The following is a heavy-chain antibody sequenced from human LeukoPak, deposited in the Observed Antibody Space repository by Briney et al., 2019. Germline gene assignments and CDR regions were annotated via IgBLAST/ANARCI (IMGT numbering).Heavy chain of an antibody. Sequence: SETLSLTCAVYGGSFSGYYWSWIRQPPGKGLEWIGEINHSGSTNYNPSLKSRVTISVDTSKNQFSLKLSSVTAADRAVYYCAREGDFWSGYYNYYYYYMDVWGKGTTVTVSS. CDR3: AREGDFWSGYYNYYYYYMDV. D-gene: IGHD3-3*01. CDR2: INHSGST. CDR1: GGSFSGYY. V-gene: IGHV4-34*01. J-gene: IGHJ6*03.